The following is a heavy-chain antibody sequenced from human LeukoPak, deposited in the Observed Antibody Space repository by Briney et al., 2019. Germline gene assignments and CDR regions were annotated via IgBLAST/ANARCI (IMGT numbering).Heavy chain of an antibody. CDR2: ISGNGAGT. V-gene: IGHV3-23*01. D-gene: IGHD3-10*01. Sequence: GGSLRLSCAGSGFTFSSYAMSWVRQAPGKGLEWVSTISGNGAGTYYADCVKGRFTISRDNPTNTLYLQMNGLRGEDSAICYCAKDQYYYGSGSPDYWGQGTLVTVSS. CDR1: GFTFSSYA. CDR3: AKDQYYYGSGSPDY. J-gene: IGHJ4*02.